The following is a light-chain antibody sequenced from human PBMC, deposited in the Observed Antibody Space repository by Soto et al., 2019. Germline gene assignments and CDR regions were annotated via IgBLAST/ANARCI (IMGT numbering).Light chain of an antibody. CDR1: SGDIGGYNY. CDR3: SSFTSSSTYV. Sequence: QSVLTQPASVSGSPGQSITISCTGSSGDIGGYNYVSWNQQHPGKAPKSMIFEVSDRPSGVSNRFSGSKSGNTASLTISGLQAEDEADYYCSSFTSSSTYVFGTGTKVTVL. J-gene: IGLJ1*01. CDR2: EVS. V-gene: IGLV2-14*01.